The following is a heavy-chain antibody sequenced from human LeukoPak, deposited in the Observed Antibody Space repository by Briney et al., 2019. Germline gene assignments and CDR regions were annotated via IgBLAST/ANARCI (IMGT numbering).Heavy chain of an antibody. D-gene: IGHD3-10*01. CDR2: INYSGT. CDR1: GFTLNDYY. CDR3: AGGYGSGSFSA. V-gene: IGHV3-11*01. J-gene: IGHJ5*02. Sequence: GGSLRLSCAASGFTLNDYYMSWIRQAPGKGLELIAYINYSGTSYADSVKGRFTISTDNAESSLHLQMNSLRVEDTALYYCAGGYGSGSFSAWGQGTLVTVSS.